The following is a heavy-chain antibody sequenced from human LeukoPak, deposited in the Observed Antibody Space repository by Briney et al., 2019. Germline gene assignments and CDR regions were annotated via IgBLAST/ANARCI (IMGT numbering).Heavy chain of an antibody. CDR3: ARDREAAGTGYFQP. CDR2: ISYDGSNK. V-gene: IGHV3-30-3*01. J-gene: IGHJ1*01. CDR1: GFTFSSYA. Sequence: GRSLRLSCAASGFTFSSYAMHWVRQAPGKGLEWVAVISYDGSNKYYADSGKGRFPISRDNSKNTLYLQMNSLRAEDTAVYYCARDREAAGTGYFQPWGQGTLVTVSS. D-gene: IGHD6-13*01.